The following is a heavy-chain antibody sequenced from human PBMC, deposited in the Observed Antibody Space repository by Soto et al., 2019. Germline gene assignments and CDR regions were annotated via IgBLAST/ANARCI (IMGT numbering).Heavy chain of an antibody. CDR2: ISGSSSYI. Sequence: GGSLRLSCAASGFTFSSYSMNWVHQAPGKGLEWVSSISGSSSYIYYADSVKGRFTISRDNAKKSLYLQMNSLRAEDTAVYYCARDIAAAGRNWFDPWGQGTLVTVSS. CDR3: ARDIAAAGRNWFDP. CDR1: GFTFSSYS. D-gene: IGHD6-13*01. V-gene: IGHV3-21*01. J-gene: IGHJ5*02.